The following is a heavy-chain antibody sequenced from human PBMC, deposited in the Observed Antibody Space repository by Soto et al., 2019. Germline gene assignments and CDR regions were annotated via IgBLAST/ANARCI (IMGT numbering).Heavy chain of an antibody. CDR1: GGSISSGGYY. CDR2: IYYSGST. D-gene: IGHD4-17*01. Sequence: SVTLSLTCRVSGGSISSGGYYWSWIRQHPGKGLEWIGYIYYSGSTYYNPSLKSRVTISVDTSKNQFSLKLSSVTAADTAVYYCARAMLPSTTVVTPDFDYWGQGTLVTVSS. CDR3: ARAMLPSTTVVTPDFDY. J-gene: IGHJ4*02. V-gene: IGHV4-31*03.